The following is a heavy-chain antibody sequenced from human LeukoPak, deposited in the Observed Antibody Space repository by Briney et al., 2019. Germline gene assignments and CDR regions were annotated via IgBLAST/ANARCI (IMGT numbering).Heavy chain of an antibody. CDR3: AKDFRAARPYYFVR. V-gene: IGHV3-23*01. J-gene: IGHJ4*02. CDR2: ISGSGGTT. Sequence: GGSLRLSCAASGFTFSSYGTISVRQAPGKGLEWVSAISGSGGTTYYSDSVKGRFTISRDSSKNTLYLQMNSLRAEDTAVYYGAKDFRAARPYYFVRWRRETLVTVSS. CDR1: GFTFSSYG. D-gene: IGHD6-6*01.